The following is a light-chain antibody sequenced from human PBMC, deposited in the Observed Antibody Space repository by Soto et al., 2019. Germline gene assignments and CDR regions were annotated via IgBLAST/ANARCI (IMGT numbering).Light chain of an antibody. Sequence: QSALTQPPSASGSPGQSVTISCTGTSSDVGAYNDVSWYQQHAGKAPKLVIYEVTKRPSGVPDRFSGSKSANTASLTVSGLQAEDEAGYYCSSFASSNTWVFGGGTKLTVL. V-gene: IGLV2-8*01. J-gene: IGLJ3*02. CDR1: SSDVGAYND. CDR2: EVT. CDR3: SSFASSNTWV.